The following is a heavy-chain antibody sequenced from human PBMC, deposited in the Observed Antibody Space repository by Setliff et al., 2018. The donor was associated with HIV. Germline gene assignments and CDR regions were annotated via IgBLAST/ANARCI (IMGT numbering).Heavy chain of an antibody. V-gene: IGHV3-7*01. D-gene: IGHD6-19*01. J-gene: IGHJ4*02. Sequence: GGSLRLSCAASGFTFSSYWMSWVRQAPGKGLEWVGNIKQDGSEKSYVGSVKGRFTISRDNAKNSLYLQMSSLRAEDTAVYYCTKDHLSGWASDCWGQGTLVTVSS. CDR2: IKQDGSEK. CDR1: GFTFSSYW. CDR3: TKDHLSGWASDC.